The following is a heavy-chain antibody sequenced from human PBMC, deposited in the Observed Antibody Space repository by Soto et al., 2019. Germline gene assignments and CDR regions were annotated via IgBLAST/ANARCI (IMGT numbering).Heavy chain of an antibody. CDR3: ARRTGTPGGYYYGMDV. J-gene: IGHJ6*02. CDR1: GYTFTSYY. D-gene: IGHD1-7*01. V-gene: IGHV1-46*01. CDR2: INPSGGST. Sequence: ASVKVSCKASGYTFTSYYMHWVRQAPGQGLEWMGIINPSGGSTSYAQKFQGRVTMTRDTSTSTVYMELSSLRSEDTAVYYCARRTGTPGGYYYGMDVWGQGTTVTVSS.